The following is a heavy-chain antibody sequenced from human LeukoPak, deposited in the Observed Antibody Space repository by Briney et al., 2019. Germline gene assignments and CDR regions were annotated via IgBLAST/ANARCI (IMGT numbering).Heavy chain of an antibody. CDR1: GFTFSDFA. J-gene: IGHJ4*02. CDR2: ISSSGGST. CDR3: AKDIAQGYTFGSIEQDY. Sequence: GGSLRLSCAASGFTFSDFAMSWVRQAPGKGLEWVSGISSSGGSTYYADSVKGRFTISRDNSKNTLSLQMNSLRAEDTAVYYCAKDIAQGYTFGSIEQDYWGQGTLVTVSS. V-gene: IGHV3-23*01. D-gene: IGHD5-18*01.